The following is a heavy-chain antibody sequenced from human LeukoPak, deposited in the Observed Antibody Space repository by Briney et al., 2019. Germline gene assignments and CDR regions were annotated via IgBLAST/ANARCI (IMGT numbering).Heavy chain of an antibody. D-gene: IGHD3-10*01. CDR1: GFTFSRHW. Sequence: PGGSLRLSCAASGFTFSRHWMSWVRQAPGKGLEWVANMKPDGSEKYYVDSVKGQFTLSRDNAKKSLSLQMNSLRAEDTAVYYCARDRGHYGSGSSEYFFDYWGQGALVTVSS. V-gene: IGHV3-7*01. CDR2: MKPDGSEK. J-gene: IGHJ4*02. CDR3: ARDRGHYGSGSSEYFFDY.